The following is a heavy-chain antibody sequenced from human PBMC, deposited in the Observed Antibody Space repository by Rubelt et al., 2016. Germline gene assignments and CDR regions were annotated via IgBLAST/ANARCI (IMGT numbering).Heavy chain of an antibody. CDR2: QDGGEK. J-gene: IGHJ2*01. V-gene: IGHV3-7*01. CDR3: ARDKLEGWYFDL. Sequence: QDGGEKYYVDSVKGRFTISRDNAKNSLFLQMNSLRAEDTAVYYCARDKLEGWYFDLWGRGTLVTVSS. D-gene: IGHD6-13*01.